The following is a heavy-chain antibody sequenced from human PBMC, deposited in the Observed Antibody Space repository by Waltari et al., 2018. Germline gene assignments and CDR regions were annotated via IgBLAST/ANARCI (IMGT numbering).Heavy chain of an antibody. V-gene: IGHV3-20*04. CDR2: MSGNGGHT. D-gene: IGHD3-16*01. CDR1: GFNFADCG. Sequence: EAQLVESGGGAVRPGGSLRVSCEASGFNFADCGMSWVRQAPGKGMEWVCGMSGNGGHTGYADSVKGRFTISRDNAKNSLYLQMNSLRVEDTALNFCVRSGGTATSGWYFDLWGRGTLVTVSS. J-gene: IGHJ2*01. CDR3: VRSGGTATSGWYFDL.